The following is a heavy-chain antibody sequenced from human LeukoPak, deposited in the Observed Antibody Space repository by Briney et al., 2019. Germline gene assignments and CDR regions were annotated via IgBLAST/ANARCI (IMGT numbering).Heavy chain of an antibody. Sequence: PSETLSLTCTVSGGSISSYYWSWIRQPPGKGLEWIGSIYYSGSTYYNPSLKSRVTISVDTSKNQFSLKLSSVTAADTAVYYCARHQSLSRPGTLESEWLLILRPEGTFDYWGQGTLVTVSS. D-gene: IGHD3-22*01. CDR1: GGSISSYY. V-gene: IGHV4-39*01. J-gene: IGHJ4*02. CDR2: IYYSGST. CDR3: ARHQSLSRPGTLESEWLLILRPEGTFDY.